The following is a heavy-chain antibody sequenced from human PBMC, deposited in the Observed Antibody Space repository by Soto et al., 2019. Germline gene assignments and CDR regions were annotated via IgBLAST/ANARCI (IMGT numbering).Heavy chain of an antibody. CDR3: ARVSAAGAFVS. D-gene: IGHD6-13*01. Sequence: PSETLSLTCTVSGGSITSSTWWSWVRQSPGRGLEWIGEIYHSGSTTYNPSLESRVTISVDKSKNQFSLKLSSVTAADTAVYYCARVSAAGAFVSWGQGTLVTVSS. J-gene: IGHJ4*02. CDR1: GGSITSSTW. V-gene: IGHV4-4*02. CDR2: IYHSGST.